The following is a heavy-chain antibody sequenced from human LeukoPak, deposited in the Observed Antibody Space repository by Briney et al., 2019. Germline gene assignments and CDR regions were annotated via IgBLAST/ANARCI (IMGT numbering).Heavy chain of an antibody. Sequence: PSETLSLTCAVHGGSFSGYYWSWIRQPPGKGLEWIGEINLGGSRDYNPSLKRRVTISVDTSKNQFSLKLSSVTAADTAVYYCARVYYSNSYDYWYFDLWGRGTLVTVSS. CDR1: GGSFSGYY. J-gene: IGHJ2*01. CDR3: ARVYYSNSYDYWYFDL. D-gene: IGHD6-13*01. V-gene: IGHV4-34*01. CDR2: INLGGSR.